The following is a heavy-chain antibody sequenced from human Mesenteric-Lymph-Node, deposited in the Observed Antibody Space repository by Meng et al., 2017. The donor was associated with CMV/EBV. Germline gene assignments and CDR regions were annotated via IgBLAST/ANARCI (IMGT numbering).Heavy chain of an antibody. J-gene: IGHJ4*02. CDR3: ARNLYYYDSSGPFDY. V-gene: IGHV3-30*03. D-gene: IGHD3-22*01. CDR1: GFTFSDYY. CDR2: ISYDGSNK. Sequence: GESLKISCAASGFTFSDYYMSWIRQAPGKGLEWVAVISYDGSNKYYADSVKGRFTISRDNSKNTLYLQMNSLRAEDTAVYYCARNLYYYDSSGPFDYWGQGTLVTVSS.